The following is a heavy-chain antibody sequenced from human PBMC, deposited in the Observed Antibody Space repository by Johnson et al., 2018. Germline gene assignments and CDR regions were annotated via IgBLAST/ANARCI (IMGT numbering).Heavy chain of an antibody. J-gene: IGHJ6*02. D-gene: IGHD5-12*01. CDR3: ARGVGSGDSGYDPYYDYGMDV. V-gene: IGHV3-23*04. Sequence: VQLVESGGGLVQPGGSLRLSCAASGFTFSSYAMSWVRQAPGKGLEWVSRINSDGSSTHYADSVKGRFTISRDNAKNTLYLKMNSLKTGDTAGYYCARGVGSGDSGYDPYYDYGMDVWGQGTTVTVSS. CDR1: GFTFSSYA. CDR2: INSDGSST.